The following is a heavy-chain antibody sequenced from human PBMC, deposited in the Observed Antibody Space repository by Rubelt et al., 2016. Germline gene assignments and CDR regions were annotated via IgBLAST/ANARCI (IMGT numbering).Heavy chain of an antibody. V-gene: IGHV4-59*08. J-gene: IGHJ4*02. CDR3: ARVVDIVVVPAIDY. CDR1: GGSINAYY. CDR2: IYYHGTT. Sequence: QVRLQESGPGLVKPSETLSLTCTVSGGSINAYYWTWIRQPPGKGLEWIGYIYYHGTTNYYPSLKSRVTISVDTSKDQFALKLRSGTAADTAVYYCARVVDIVVVPAIDYWGQGTLVTVSS. D-gene: IGHD2-2*03.